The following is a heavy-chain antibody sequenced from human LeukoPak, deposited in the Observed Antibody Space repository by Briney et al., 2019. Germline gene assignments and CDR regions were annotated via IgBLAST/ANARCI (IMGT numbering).Heavy chain of an antibody. V-gene: IGHV4-34*01. J-gene: IGHJ5*02. D-gene: IGHD3-9*01. CDR3: ARLEWYYDILTGYYPSRPFDP. CDR1: GGSFSGYY. Sequence: SETLSLTCAVYGGSFSGYYWSWIRQPPGKGLEWIGEINHSGSTNYNPSLKSRVTISVDTSKNQFSLKLSSVTAADTAVYYCARLEWYYDILTGYYPSRPFDPWGQGTLVTVSS. CDR2: INHSGST.